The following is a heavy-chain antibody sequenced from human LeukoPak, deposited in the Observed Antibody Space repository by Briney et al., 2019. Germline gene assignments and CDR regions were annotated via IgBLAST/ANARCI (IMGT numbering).Heavy chain of an antibody. CDR3: ATSGGEYCGGDCYVY. CDR2: FDPEDSET. CDR1: GYTLTELS. V-gene: IGHV1-24*01. Sequence: ASVKVSCKVSGYTLTELSMHWVRQAPGKGLEWMGGFDPEDSETIYAQKFQGRVTMTEDTSTDTAYMELSSLRSEDTAVYYCATSGGEYCGGDCYVYWGQGTLVTVSS. J-gene: IGHJ4*02. D-gene: IGHD2-21*02.